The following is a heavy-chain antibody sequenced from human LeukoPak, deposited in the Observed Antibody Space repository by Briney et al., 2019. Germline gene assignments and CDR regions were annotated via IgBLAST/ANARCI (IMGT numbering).Heavy chain of an antibody. J-gene: IGHJ4*02. Sequence: GGSLRLSCAASGFTFSSYSMNWVRQAPGKGLVWVSYISSSSSTIYYADSVKGRFTISRDNAKNSLYLQMNSLRAEDTAVYYCARDGEGATSKFDYGGQGTLVTVSS. CDR2: ISSSSSTI. V-gene: IGHV3-48*01. D-gene: IGHD1-26*01. CDR3: ARDGEGATSKFDY. CDR1: GFTFSSYS.